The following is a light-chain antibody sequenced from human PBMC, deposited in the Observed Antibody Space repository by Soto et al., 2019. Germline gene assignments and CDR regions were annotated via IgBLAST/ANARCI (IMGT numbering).Light chain of an antibody. CDR3: QHYGSSPWT. CDR1: QSVGSSY. CDR2: DAS. Sequence: EVVLTQSPCTLSLSPGERATLSCRASQSVGSSYLAWYQQKPGQAPRLLIYDASSRATGIPDRFSGSGSGTDFTLTISSLEPEDFAVYFCQHYGSSPWTFGQGTKVDIK. J-gene: IGKJ1*01. V-gene: IGKV3-20*01.